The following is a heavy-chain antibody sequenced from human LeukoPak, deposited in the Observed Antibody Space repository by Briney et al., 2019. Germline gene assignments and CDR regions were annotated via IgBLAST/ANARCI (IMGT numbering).Heavy chain of an antibody. CDR1: GYSITNGYY. CDR2: IYYSGST. CDR3: ARTPTSRKRFLGGAATGTDYYFSYYMDV. D-gene: IGHD6-13*01. V-gene: IGHV4-59*12. Sequence: PSETLSLTCTVSGYSITNGYYWSWIRQPPGKGLEWIGYIYYSGSTDYNPSLKSRVTMSVATSKNQFSLKLNSVTAADTAVYYCARTPTSRKRFLGGAATGTDYYFSYYMDVWGKGTTVTISS. J-gene: IGHJ6*03.